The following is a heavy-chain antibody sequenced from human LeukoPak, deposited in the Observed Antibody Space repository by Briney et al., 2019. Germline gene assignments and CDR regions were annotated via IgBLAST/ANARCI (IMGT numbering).Heavy chain of an antibody. J-gene: IGHJ3*02. CDR2: ISYDGSNK. D-gene: IGHD3-9*01. CDR3: ARAYYDILTGSVDAFDI. Sequence: GGSLRPSCAASGFTFSSYAMHWVRQAPGKGLEWVAVISYDGSNKYYADSVKGRFTISRDNSKNTLYLQMNSLRAEDTAVYYCARAYYDILTGSVDAFDIWGQGTMVTVSS. CDR1: GFTFSSYA. V-gene: IGHV3-30-3*01.